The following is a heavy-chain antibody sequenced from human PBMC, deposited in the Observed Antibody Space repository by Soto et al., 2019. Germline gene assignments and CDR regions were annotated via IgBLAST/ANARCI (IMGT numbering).Heavy chain of an antibody. Sequence: GGSLRLSCAASGFTFSSDAMSWVRQAPGKGLEWVSAISGSGGSTYYADSVKGRFTISRDNSKNTLYLQMNSLRAEDTAVYYCAKDPDYGSGSYYNRFDYWGQGTLVTVSS. CDR3: AKDPDYGSGSYYNRFDY. D-gene: IGHD3-10*01. CDR2: ISGSGGST. J-gene: IGHJ4*02. CDR1: GFTFSSDA. V-gene: IGHV3-23*01.